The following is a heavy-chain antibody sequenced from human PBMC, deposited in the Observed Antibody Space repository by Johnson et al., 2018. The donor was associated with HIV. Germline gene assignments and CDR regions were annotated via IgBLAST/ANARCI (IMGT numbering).Heavy chain of an antibody. D-gene: IGHD1-1*01. CDR3: ARAPGWNDVWGAVDI. J-gene: IGHJ3*02. CDR2: ISGSGFDT. Sequence: QVQLVESGGGLVQPGGSLRLSCAASGFTVSSNYMSWIRQAPGKGLEWISYISGSGFDTFYADSVKGRFTISRDNSKNTRYLQMNSLRAEDPAVYYCARAPGWNDVWGAVDIWGQGTMVTVSS. V-gene: IGHV3-11*05. CDR1: GFTVSSNY.